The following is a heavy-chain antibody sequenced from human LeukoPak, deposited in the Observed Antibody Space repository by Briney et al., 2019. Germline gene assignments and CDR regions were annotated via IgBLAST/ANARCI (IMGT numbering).Heavy chain of an antibody. CDR1: GFTFGSYG. D-gene: IGHD1-26*01. CDR2: ISYDGSNK. CDR3: AKDWGQTWELPTDY. J-gene: IGHJ4*02. V-gene: IGHV3-30*18. Sequence: PGRSLSLSCAASGFTFGSYGMHWVRQAPGKWLEWVAVISYDGSNKYYADSVKGRFTISRDNSKNTLYLQMNSLRAEDTAVYYCAKDWGQTWELPTDYWGQGALVTVSS.